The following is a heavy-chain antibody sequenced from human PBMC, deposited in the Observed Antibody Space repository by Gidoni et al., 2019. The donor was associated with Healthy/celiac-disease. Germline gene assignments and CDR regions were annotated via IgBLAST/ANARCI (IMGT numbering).Heavy chain of an antibody. D-gene: IGHD6-13*01. J-gene: IGHJ4*02. CDR2: INHSGST. V-gene: IGHV4-34*01. Sequence: QVQLQQWGAGLLKTSETLSLTCAVYGGSFSGYYWSWIRQPPGKGLEWIGEINHSGSTNYNPSLKSRVTISVDTSKNQFSLKLSSVTAADTAVYYCARGGSQAAAGTDRYFDYWGQGTLVTVSS. CDR3: ARGGSQAAAGTDRYFDY. CDR1: GGSFSGYY.